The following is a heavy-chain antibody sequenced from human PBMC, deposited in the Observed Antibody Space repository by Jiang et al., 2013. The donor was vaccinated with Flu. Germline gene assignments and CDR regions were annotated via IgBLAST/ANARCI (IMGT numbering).Heavy chain of an antibody. V-gene: IGHV4-34*01. CDR2: INHSGST. Sequence: ALLKPSETLSLTCAVYGGSFSGYYWSWIRQPPGKGLEWIGEINHSGSTNYNPSLKSRVTISVDTSKNQFSLKLSSVTAADTAVYYCARARTSCYGYWGQGTLVTVSS. CDR1: GGSFSGYY. J-gene: IGHJ4*02. D-gene: IGHD2-2*01. CDR3: ARARTSCYGY.